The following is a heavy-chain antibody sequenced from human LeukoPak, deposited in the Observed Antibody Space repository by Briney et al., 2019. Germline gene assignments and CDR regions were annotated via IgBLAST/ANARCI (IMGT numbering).Heavy chain of an antibody. CDR1: GVTFEDYY. Sequence: GGSLRLSCKGSGVTFEDYYLSWIRQAPGKGLEWISYISSTGGDKFYADPVKGRFIISRDNAMNSVYMEMNDLTAEDTAFYYCARDENGSFDRWGQGTLVIVSS. CDR2: ISSTGGDK. V-gene: IGHV3-11*01. J-gene: IGHJ4*02. CDR3: ARDENGSFDR. D-gene: IGHD5-24*01.